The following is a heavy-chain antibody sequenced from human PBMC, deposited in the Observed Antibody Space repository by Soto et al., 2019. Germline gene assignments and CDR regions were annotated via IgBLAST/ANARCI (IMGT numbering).Heavy chain of an antibody. CDR2: IYPGDSDT. Sequence: GESLKISCKGSGYSFTSYWIGWVRQMPGKGLEWMGIIYPGDSDTRYSPSFQGQVTISADKSISTAYLQWSSLKAADTAVYYCARDAYSGSYPKKSLDYWGQGTLVTVSS. D-gene: IGHD1-26*01. J-gene: IGHJ4*02. CDR3: ARDAYSGSYPKKSLDY. V-gene: IGHV5-51*01. CDR1: GYSFTSYW.